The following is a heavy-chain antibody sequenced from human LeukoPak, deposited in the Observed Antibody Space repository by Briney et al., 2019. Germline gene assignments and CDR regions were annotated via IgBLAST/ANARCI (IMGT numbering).Heavy chain of an antibody. CDR3: ARQGRRNPVVINAKPPGLWFDY. V-gene: IGHV4-39*01. D-gene: IGHD3-22*01. J-gene: IGHJ5*01. Sequence: SETLSLTCTVSGGSISSGSYYWSWIRQPPGKGLEWIGEINHSGSTNYNPSRKSRVTISVDTSKNKFSLKLSSVTAADTAVYYCARQGRRNPVVINAKPPGLWFDYWGQGTLVTVSS. CDR2: INHSGST. CDR1: GGSISSGSYY.